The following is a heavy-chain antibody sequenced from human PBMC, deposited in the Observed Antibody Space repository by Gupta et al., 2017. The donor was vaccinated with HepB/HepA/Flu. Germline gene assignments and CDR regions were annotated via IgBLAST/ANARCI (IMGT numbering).Heavy chain of an antibody. CDR2: IYYSGRT. V-gene: IGHV4-39*01. J-gene: IGHJ6*03. CDR3: ARGELGHYYYYYYMDV. D-gene: IGHD7-27*01. CDR1: GGSISSSSYY. Sequence: QLQLQESGPGLVKPSETLSLTCTVSGGSISSSSYYWGWIRQPPGKGLEWIGSIYYSGRTYYNPSLKSRVTISVDTSKNQFSLKLSSVTAADTAVYYCARGELGHYYYYYYMDVWGKGTTVTVSS.